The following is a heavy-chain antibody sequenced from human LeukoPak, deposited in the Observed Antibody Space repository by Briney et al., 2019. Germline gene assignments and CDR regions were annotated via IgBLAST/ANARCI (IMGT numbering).Heavy chain of an antibody. Sequence: PGGSLRLSCAASGFTFSSYEWTWVRQAPGKGLGWVSYISSSGNTIYYADSVKGRFTISRDNAKNSLYLQMNSLRAEDTAVYYCARPAYYDFWSGYSTYFDYWGQGTLVTVSS. J-gene: IGHJ4*02. CDR1: GFTFSSYE. CDR2: ISSSGNTI. D-gene: IGHD3-3*01. CDR3: ARPAYYDFWSGYSTYFDY. V-gene: IGHV3-48*03.